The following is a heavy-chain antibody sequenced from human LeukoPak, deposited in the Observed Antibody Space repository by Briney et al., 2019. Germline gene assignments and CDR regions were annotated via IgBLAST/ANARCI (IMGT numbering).Heavy chain of an antibody. CDR1: GYTFTSYG. J-gene: IGHJ6*02. D-gene: IGHD2/OR15-2a*01. Sequence: ASVKVSCKASGYTFTSYGISWVRQAPGQGPEWMGWRSTYNDNTNYAQKFQGRVTMTTDTSTSTASMELRSLRSDDTAVYFCARSRNWNYAMDVWGQGTTVTVSS. V-gene: IGHV1-18*01. CDR2: RSTYNDNT. CDR3: ARSRNWNYAMDV.